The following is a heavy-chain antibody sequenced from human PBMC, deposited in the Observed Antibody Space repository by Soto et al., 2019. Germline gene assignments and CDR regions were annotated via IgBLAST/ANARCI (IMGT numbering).Heavy chain of an antibody. CDR1: GFTFSSYA. Sequence: GGSLRLSCAASGFTFSSYAMSWVRQAPGEGLEWVSAITGGGGSTYYADSVKGWFTISRDNSRDTLYLQMNSLRAEDTAVYYCAKGSASARPYYFDYWGQGALVTVSS. D-gene: IGHD2-15*01. J-gene: IGHJ4*02. CDR2: ITGGGGST. CDR3: AKGSASARPYYFDY. V-gene: IGHV3-23*01.